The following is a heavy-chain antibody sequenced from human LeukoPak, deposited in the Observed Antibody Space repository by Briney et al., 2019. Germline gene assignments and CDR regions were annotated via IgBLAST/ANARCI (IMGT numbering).Heavy chain of an antibody. CDR2: FDPEDGAI. CDR3: TFHRLSFLNYFES. CDR1: GYTFTSYG. J-gene: IGHJ4*02. V-gene: IGHV1-24*01. D-gene: IGHD2/OR15-2a*01. Sequence: ASVKVSCKASGYTFTSYGISWVRQAPGQGLEWMGGFDPEDGAIIYAQNFQDRVAMTEDRSTDTSYLELSSLTFDDTAVYYCTFHRLSFLNYFESWGQGTLVTVSS.